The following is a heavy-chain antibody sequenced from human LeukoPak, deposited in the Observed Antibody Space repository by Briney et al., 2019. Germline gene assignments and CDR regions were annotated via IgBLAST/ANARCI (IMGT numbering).Heavy chain of an antibody. CDR2: ISWNSGSI. Sequence: GRSLRLSCAASGFTFDDYAMHWVRQAPGKGLEWVSGISWNSGSIGYADSVKGRFTISRDNAKNSLYLQMNSLRAEDTALYYCAKDIREYYYDSSVDYWGQGTLVTVSS. D-gene: IGHD3-22*01. J-gene: IGHJ4*02. CDR3: AKDIREYYYDSSVDY. CDR1: GFTFDDYA. V-gene: IGHV3-9*01.